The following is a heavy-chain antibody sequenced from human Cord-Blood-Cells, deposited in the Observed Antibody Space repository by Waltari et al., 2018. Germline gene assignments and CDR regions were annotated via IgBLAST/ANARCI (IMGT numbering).Heavy chain of an antibody. J-gene: IGHJ3*02. CDR3: ARVNWAPNDAFDI. D-gene: IGHD7-27*01. CDR2: IYYSGST. Sequence: QVQLQESGPGLVKPSETLSLTCPVSGGSISSYYWSWIRQPPGKGLEWIGYIYYSGSTNYTPSLKSRVTISVDTSKNQFSLKLSSVTAADTAVYYCARVNWAPNDAFDIWGQGTMVTVSS. V-gene: IGHV4-59*01. CDR1: GGSISSYY.